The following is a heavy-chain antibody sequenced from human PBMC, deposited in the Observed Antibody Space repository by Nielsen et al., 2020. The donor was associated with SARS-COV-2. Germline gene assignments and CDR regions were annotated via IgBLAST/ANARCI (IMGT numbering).Heavy chain of an antibody. CDR3: TRRVPAAKWFDP. J-gene: IGHJ5*02. CDR2: IQGKFVGGTT. CDR1: GVTISNGW. Sequence: GGSLRLSCAAFGVTISNGWMNWVRQAPGKGLEWVGHIQGKFVGGTTDYAAPVKGRFTISSDDSRNTVYLEMNSLKTEDTAVYYCTRRVPAAKWFDPWGQGTLVTVSS. V-gene: IGHV3-15*01. D-gene: IGHD2-2*01.